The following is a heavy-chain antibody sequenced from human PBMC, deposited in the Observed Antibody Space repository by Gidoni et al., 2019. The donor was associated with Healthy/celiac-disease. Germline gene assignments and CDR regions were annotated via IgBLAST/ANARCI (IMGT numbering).Heavy chain of an antibody. CDR3: ARDKAPGGYFGFDY. Sequence: QVQLQESGPGLVKPSETLSLTCAVSGYSISSGYYWGWIRQPPGKGLEWIGSIYHSGSTYYNPSLKSRVTISGDTSKNQFSLKLSSVTAADTAVYYCARDKAPGGYFGFDYWGQGTLVTVSS. J-gene: IGHJ4*02. V-gene: IGHV4-38-2*02. CDR2: IYHSGST. D-gene: IGHD3-22*01. CDR1: GYSISSGYY.